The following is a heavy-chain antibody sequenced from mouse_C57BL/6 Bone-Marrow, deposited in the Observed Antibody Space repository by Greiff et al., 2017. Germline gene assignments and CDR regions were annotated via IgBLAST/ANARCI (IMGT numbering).Heavy chain of an antibody. J-gene: IGHJ4*01. CDR2: IDPANGNT. CDR3: ARGAGYAMDY. V-gene: IGHV14-3*01. D-gene: IGHD6-1*01. Sequence: VQLQQSVAELVRPGASVKLSCTASGFNIKNTYMPWVKQRPEQGLEWIGRIDPANGNTKYAPKFQGKATITADTSSNTAYLQLSSLTSEDTAIYYCARGAGYAMDYWGQGTSVTVSS. CDR1: GFNIKNTY.